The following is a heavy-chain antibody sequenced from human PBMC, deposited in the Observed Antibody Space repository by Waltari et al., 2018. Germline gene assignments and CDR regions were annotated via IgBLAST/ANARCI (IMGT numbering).Heavy chain of an antibody. Sequence: QVQLQQWGAGLLKPSETLSLTFAVYGGSFSGYYWSWIRQPPGKGLAWIGEINHSGSTNHHPALKSRVTISVDTSKNQFSLKLSSVTAADTAVYYCARGERRITIFGVVIRNDAFDIWGQGTMVTVSS. J-gene: IGHJ3*02. CDR3: ARGERRITIFGVVIRNDAFDI. V-gene: IGHV4-34*01. D-gene: IGHD3-3*01. CDR2: INHSGST. CDR1: GGSFSGYY.